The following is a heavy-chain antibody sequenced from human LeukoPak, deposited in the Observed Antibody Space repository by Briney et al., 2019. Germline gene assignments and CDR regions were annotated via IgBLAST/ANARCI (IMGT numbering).Heavy chain of an antibody. CDR3: ARVYTMIVVYDAFDM. J-gene: IGHJ3*02. CDR2: IKQDGSEE. V-gene: IGHV3-7*01. CDR1: GFTFSSYW. D-gene: IGHD3-22*01. Sequence: GGSLRLSCAASGFTFSSYWMSWVRQAPGKGLEWVANIKQDGSEEYYVDSVKGRFTISRDNAKNSLYLQMNSLRAEDTAVYYCARVYTMIVVYDAFDMGGQGTMVTVSS.